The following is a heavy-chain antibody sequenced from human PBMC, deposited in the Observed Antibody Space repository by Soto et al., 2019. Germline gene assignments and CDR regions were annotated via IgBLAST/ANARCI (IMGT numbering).Heavy chain of an antibody. CDR2: IYYRGST. D-gene: IGHD6-13*01. CDR3: ARQQLLPFYYALDV. J-gene: IGHJ6*02. CDR1: GGSISGYY. V-gene: IGHV4-59*01. Sequence: SETLSLTCTVSGGSISGYYWSWIRQSTGKGLEYIGYIYYRGSTNYNPSLKSRVTMSVDTSRNQFSLKVNSVTAADTAVYYCARQQLLPFYYALDVWGQGTTVTVSS.